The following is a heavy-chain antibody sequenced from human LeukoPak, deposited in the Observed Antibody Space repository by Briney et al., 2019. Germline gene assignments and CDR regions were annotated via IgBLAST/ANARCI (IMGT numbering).Heavy chain of an antibody. Sequence: GRSLRLSCAASGFTFSSYSMNRVRQAPGKGLEWVSYISSSSSTIYYADSVKGRFTISRDNAKNSLYLQMNSLRAEDTAVYYCARDGARYFDWLSPPSDYWGQGILVTVSS. CDR3: ARDGARYFDWLSPPSDY. D-gene: IGHD3-9*01. V-gene: IGHV3-48*04. J-gene: IGHJ4*02. CDR2: ISSSSSTI. CDR1: GFTFSSYS.